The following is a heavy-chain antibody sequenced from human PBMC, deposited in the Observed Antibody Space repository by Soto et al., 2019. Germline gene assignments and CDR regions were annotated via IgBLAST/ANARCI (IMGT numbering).Heavy chain of an antibody. J-gene: IGHJ4*02. CDR3: ARDLRTASGWYAPGY. D-gene: IGHD6-19*01. Sequence: EVQLLESGGTLVQPGGSLRLSCAASGFTFSAYAMSWVRQAPGEGPEWVSTISRTGGSTYYADSVKGRFTISRDTSRNTVYLQINSLRAEDTAVYYCARDLRTASGWYAPGYWGQGTLVTVSS. CDR1: GFTFSAYA. V-gene: IGHV3-23*01. CDR2: ISRTGGST.